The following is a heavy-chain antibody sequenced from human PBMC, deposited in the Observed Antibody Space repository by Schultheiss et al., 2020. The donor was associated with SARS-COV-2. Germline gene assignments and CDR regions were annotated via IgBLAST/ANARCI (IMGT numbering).Heavy chain of an antibody. CDR3: ARGEEIAVAEEGYYYYGMDV. V-gene: IGHV4-59*08. J-gene: IGHJ6*02. Sequence: SETLSLTRTVSGGSISSYYWSWIRQPPGKGLEWIGYIYYSGSTNYNPSLKSRVTISVDTSKNQFSLKLSSVTAADTAVYYCARGEEIAVAEEGYYYYGMDVWGQGTTVTVSS. CDR1: GGSISSYY. D-gene: IGHD6-19*01. CDR2: IYYSGST.